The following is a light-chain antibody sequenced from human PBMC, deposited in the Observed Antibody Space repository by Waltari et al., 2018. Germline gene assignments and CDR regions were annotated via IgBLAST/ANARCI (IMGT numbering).Light chain of an antibody. V-gene: IGKV1-16*01. CDR1: QAIRNY. CDR2: YSS. CDR3: QQHSSYPVT. Sequence: IQMTQSPSSLSASAGDTVTITCRASQAIRNYLAWYQQKPGKAPRPLIYYSSNLETGVPSRFSGSGSGTTFTLVINSLQPEDFATYYCQQHSSYPVTFGQGTKVDLK. J-gene: IGKJ3*01.